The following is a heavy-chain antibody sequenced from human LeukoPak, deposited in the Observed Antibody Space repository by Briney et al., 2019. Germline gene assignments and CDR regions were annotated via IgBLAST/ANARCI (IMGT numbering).Heavy chain of an antibody. CDR2: INQDGSEK. CDR1: GFTFSRFS. V-gene: IGHV3-7*01. D-gene: IGHD3-22*01. Sequence: PGGSLRLSCAASGFTFSRFSMSWVRQAPGKGLEWVANINQDGSEKYYVDSVKGRFTISRDNAKNSLYLQMNSLRVEDTAVYFCARDRGSWDYYDSSGYHFDTLGYWGQGTLVTVSS. J-gene: IGHJ4*02. CDR3: ARDRGSWDYYDSSGYHFDTLGY.